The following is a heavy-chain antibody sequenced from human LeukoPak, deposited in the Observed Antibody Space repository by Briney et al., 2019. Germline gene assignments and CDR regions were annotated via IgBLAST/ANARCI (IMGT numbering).Heavy chain of an antibody. CDR3: ARPAAAAGIRY. J-gene: IGHJ4*02. Sequence: SETLSLTCTVSGGSISSSSYYWGWIRQPPGKGLEWIGSIYYSGSTYYNPSLKSRVTISVDTSKNQFSLKLSTVTAADTAVYYCARPAAAAGIRYWGQGTLVTVSS. CDR2: IYYSGST. V-gene: IGHV4-39*01. D-gene: IGHD6-13*01. CDR1: GGSISSSSYY.